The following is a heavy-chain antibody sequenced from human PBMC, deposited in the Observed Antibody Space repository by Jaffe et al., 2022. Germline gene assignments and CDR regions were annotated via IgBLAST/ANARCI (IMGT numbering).Heavy chain of an antibody. Sequence: EVQLLESGGGLIQPGGSLRLSCVASGITFNHFAMSWVRQAPGKGLEWVSGISGGGVTSYADSVKGRFSISRDNSKNTFYVQMNSLRAEDTAVYYCAKNSGWDGNFHYYYMDAWGKGTTVTVSS. CDR2: ISGGGVT. D-gene: IGHD1-1*01. CDR3: AKNSGWDGNFHYYYMDA. J-gene: IGHJ6*03. V-gene: IGHV3-23*01. CDR1: GITFNHFA.